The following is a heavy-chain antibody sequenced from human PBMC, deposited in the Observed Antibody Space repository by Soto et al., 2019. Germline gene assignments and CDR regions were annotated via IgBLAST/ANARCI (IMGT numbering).Heavy chain of an antibody. Sequence: PGGSLRLSCAASGFTFSSYCMHWVRQAPGKGVEWVAGIRYDGSNTYYADSVKGRFTISRDNSKNTLYLQMNSLRAEDTAVYYCAKDSRIVVVTDPYDYWGQGTLVTVSS. J-gene: IGHJ4*02. V-gene: IGHV3-30*04. CDR3: AKDSRIVVVTDPYDY. CDR2: IRYDGSNT. D-gene: IGHD2-21*02. CDR1: GFTFSSYC.